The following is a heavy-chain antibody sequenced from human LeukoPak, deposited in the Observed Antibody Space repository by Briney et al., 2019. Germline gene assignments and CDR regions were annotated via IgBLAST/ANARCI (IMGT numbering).Heavy chain of an antibody. Sequence: SVTVSCKASGYTFTSYGISWVRQAPGQGLEWMGGIIPIFGTANYAQKFQGRVTITTDESTSTAYMELSSLRSEDTAVYYCARGTVDTAMVYYFDYWGQGTLVTVSS. J-gene: IGHJ4*02. V-gene: IGHV1-69*05. CDR3: ARGTVDTAMVYYFDY. D-gene: IGHD5-18*01. CDR1: GYTFTSYG. CDR2: IIPIFGTA.